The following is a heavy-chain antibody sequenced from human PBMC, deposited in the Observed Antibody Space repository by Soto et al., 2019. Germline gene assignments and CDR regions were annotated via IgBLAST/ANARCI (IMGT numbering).Heavy chain of an antibody. CDR3: ARSEERRITIFGVVIIFWFDP. D-gene: IGHD3-3*01. J-gene: IGHJ5*02. CDR2: MIANSGNT. V-gene: IGHV1-58*01. Sequence: GASVKVSCKASGFTFTSSAVQWVRQARGQRLEWIGWMIANSGNTNYAQKFQGRVTITRNTSTSTAYMELSSLRSEDTAVYYCARSEERRITIFGVVIIFWFDPWGQGTLVTVSS. CDR1: GFTFTSSA.